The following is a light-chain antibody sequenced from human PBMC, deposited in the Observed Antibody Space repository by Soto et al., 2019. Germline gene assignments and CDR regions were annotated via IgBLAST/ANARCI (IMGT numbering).Light chain of an antibody. CDR1: QTISTW. J-gene: IGKJ4*01. Sequence: DIQVTQSPPTLSASVGDRVTITCRASQTISTWMAWYQQKPGKAPELLIYAASYLGNGVPSRFSGSGSGTYFTLTISSLQPEDLATYYCQQSYTTPLTFGGGTKVDIK. CDR3: QQSYTTPLT. CDR2: AAS. V-gene: IGKV1-39*01.